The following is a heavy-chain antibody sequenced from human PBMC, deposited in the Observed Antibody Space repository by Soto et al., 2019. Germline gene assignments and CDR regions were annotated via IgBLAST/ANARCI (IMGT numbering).Heavy chain of an antibody. CDR3: ARVGITMVRGTTYNWFDP. CDR2: IIPIFGTA. J-gene: IGHJ5*02. Sequence: QVQLVQSGAEVQKPGSSVKVSCKASGGTFSSYAISWVRQAPGQGLEWMGGIIPIFGTANYAQKFQGRVTITADESTSTAYMAMSSLRSEDTAVYYCARVGITMVRGTTYNWFDPWGQGTLVTVSS. D-gene: IGHD3-10*01. V-gene: IGHV1-69*01. CDR1: GGTFSSYA.